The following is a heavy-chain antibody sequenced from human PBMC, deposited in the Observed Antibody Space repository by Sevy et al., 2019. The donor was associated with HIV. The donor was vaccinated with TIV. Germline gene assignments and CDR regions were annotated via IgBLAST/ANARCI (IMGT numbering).Heavy chain of an antibody. D-gene: IGHD3-3*01. J-gene: IGHJ4*02. V-gene: IGHV4-34*01. Sequence: SETLSLTCAVYGGSFSGYYCSWIRQPPGKWLEWIGEINHSVSTNYNPSLKSRFTLSVDTSKNQFSVKRSSVTSADTAVYYCARLWSVKHWCGYRSVGVFDYWGQGTLVTVSS. CDR2: INHSVST. CDR1: GGSFSGYY. CDR3: ARLWSVKHWCGYRSVGVFDY.